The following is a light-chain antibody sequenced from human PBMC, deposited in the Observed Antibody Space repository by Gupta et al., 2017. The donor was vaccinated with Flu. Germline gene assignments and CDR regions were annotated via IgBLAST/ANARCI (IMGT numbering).Light chain of an antibody. CDR1: QSIANI. J-gene: IGKJ4*01. CDR2: AAS. V-gene: IGKV3-15*01. CDR3: QQEDSCPVT. Sequence: IVMTQSPATLSVSRGERASLYCSARQSIANILVWYQEKPGQAPRLLISAASTRANDVPARFSGSGSGTEFTLTISWRQSEDFAVYYCQQEDSCPVTLGGGTKVEIK.